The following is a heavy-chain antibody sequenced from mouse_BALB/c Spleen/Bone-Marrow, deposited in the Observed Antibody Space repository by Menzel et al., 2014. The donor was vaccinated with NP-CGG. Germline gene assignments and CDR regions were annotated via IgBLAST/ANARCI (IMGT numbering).Heavy chain of an antibody. CDR1: GFTFTDYY. CDR2: IRNKANGYTT. CDR3: ARYGYDYFDY. D-gene: IGHD2-2*01. J-gene: IGHJ2*01. V-gene: IGHV7-3*02. Sequence: EVKLVESGGGLVQPGGSLMLSCATSGFTFTDYYMSWVRQPPGKALEWLGFIRNKANGYTTEYSASVKGRFTISRDNSQSILYLQMNTLRAEDSATYYCARYGYDYFDYWGQGTTLTVSS.